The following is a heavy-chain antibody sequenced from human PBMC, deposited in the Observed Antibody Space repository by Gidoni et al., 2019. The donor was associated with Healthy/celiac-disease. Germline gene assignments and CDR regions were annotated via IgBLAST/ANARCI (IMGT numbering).Heavy chain of an antibody. V-gene: IGHV3-53*04. D-gene: IGHD3-10*01. CDR2: IYSGGSR. Sequence: SWVRQAPGKGLEWVSVIYSGGSRYYADSVKGRFTISRHNSKNTLYLQMNSLRAEDTAVYYCARDRPGPGGSGWFDPWGQGTLVTVSS. CDR3: ARDRPGPGGSGWFDP. J-gene: IGHJ5*02.